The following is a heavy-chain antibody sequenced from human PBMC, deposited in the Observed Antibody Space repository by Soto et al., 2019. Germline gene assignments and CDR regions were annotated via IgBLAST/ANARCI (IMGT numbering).Heavy chain of an antibody. J-gene: IGHJ6*02. CDR1: GYTFTSYG. CDR3: ARVPNDSSAYYRQYYCGMGV. CDR2: INAGNGNT. D-gene: IGHD3-22*01. V-gene: IGHV1-3*01. Sequence: GASVKVSCKASGYTFTSYGIHWVRQAPGQRLEWTGWINAGNGNTKYSEKFQGRVTITRDTSASTAYLELSSLRSEDTAVYYCARVPNDSSAYYRQYYCGMGVWGQGTTGTVAS.